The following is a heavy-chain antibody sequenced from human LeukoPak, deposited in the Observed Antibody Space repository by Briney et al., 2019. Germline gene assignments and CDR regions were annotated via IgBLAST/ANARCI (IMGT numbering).Heavy chain of an antibody. CDR1: GFTVSSNY. J-gene: IGHJ6*03. Sequence: GGSLRLSCAASGFTVSSNYMSWVRQAPGKGLEWVSGINWNGGSTGYADSVKGRFTISRDNAKNSLYLQMNSLRAEDTALYYCARESSSSSWIPGYDYYYYYYMDVWGKGTTVTVSS. V-gene: IGHV3-20*04. CDR2: INWNGGST. D-gene: IGHD6-13*01. CDR3: ARESSSSSWIPGYDYYYYYYMDV.